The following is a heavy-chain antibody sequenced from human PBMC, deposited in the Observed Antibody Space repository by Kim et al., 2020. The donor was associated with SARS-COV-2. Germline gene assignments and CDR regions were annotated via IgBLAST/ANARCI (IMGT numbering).Heavy chain of an antibody. CDR3: ARGLMVRGVMSYYYGMDV. CDR2: INPSGGTI. V-gene: IGHV1-46*01. D-gene: IGHD3-10*01. Sequence: ASVKVSCKASGYTFTSYYMHWVRQAPGQGLEWMGLINPSGGTISYAQTFQGRVTMTSDTSTRTVYMELSSLRSEDSAVYYCARGLMVRGVMSYYYGMDVWGQGTTVTVSS. J-gene: IGHJ6*02. CDR1: GYTFTSYY.